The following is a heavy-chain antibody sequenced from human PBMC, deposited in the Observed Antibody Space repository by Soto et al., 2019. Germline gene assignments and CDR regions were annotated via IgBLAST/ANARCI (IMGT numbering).Heavy chain of an antibody. CDR2: INPSGGST. CDR1: GYTFTSYY. D-gene: IGHD6-19*01. J-gene: IGHJ6*02. V-gene: IGHV1-46*01. Sequence: ASVKVSCKASGYTFTSYYMHWVRQAPGQGLEWMGIINPSGGSTNYAQKFQERVTITRDMSTSTAYMELSSLRSEDTAVYYCAADSYSSGWIYYYYYGMDVWGQGTTVTVSS. CDR3: AADSYSSGWIYYYYYGMDV.